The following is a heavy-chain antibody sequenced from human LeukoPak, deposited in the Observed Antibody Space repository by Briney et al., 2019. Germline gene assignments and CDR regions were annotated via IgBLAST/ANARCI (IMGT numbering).Heavy chain of an antibody. Sequence: GGSLRLSCAASGFIFSSYGMHWVRQAPGKGLEWVAFIRYDGSNKYYADSVKGRFTISRDNSKNTLYLQMNSLRAEDTAVYYCAKIGIMATITFDYWGQGTLVTVSS. D-gene: IGHD5-24*01. V-gene: IGHV3-30*02. J-gene: IGHJ4*02. CDR1: GFIFSSYG. CDR2: IRYDGSNK. CDR3: AKIGIMATITFDY.